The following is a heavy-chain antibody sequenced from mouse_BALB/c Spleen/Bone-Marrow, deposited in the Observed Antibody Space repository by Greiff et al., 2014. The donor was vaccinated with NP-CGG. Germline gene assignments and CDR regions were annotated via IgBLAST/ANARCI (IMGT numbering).Heavy chain of an antibody. CDR2: INPYNGDT. D-gene: IGHD2-4*01. V-gene: IGHV1-20*02. CDR3: ARVYDYDAWFAY. CDR1: GYSFTGFF. J-gene: IGHJ3*01. Sequence: VQLKQSGPELVKPGASVKISCKASGYSFTGFFLNWVMQSRGKSLEWIGRINPYNGDTFYNPKFEGKATLTVDKSSSTAHVELRSLASEDSAVYYFARVYDYDAWFAYWGQGTLVTVSA.